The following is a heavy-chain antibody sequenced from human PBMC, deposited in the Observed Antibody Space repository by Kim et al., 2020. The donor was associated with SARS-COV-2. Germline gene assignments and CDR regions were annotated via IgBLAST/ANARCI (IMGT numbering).Heavy chain of an antibody. CDR2: IYYSGST. CDR1: GGSISSGGYY. D-gene: IGHD3-3*01. Sequence: SETLSLTCTVSGGSISSGGYYWSWIRQHPGKGLEWIGYIYYSGSTYYNPSLKSRVTISVDTSKNQFSLKLSSVTAADTAVYYCARGWRGDWFDPWGQGTLVTVSS. CDR3: ARGWRGDWFDP. J-gene: IGHJ5*02. V-gene: IGHV4-31*03.